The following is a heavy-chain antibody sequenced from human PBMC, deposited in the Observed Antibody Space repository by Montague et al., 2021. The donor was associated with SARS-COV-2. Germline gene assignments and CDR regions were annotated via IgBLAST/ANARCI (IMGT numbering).Heavy chain of an antibody. Sequence: PALVKPTQTLTLTCTFSGFSLSTSGMCVSWIRQPPGKVLEWLAXXXWXXXKYXSTSLKTRLTISKDTSKNPVVLTMTNMNPVDTATYYCARIWGATRGDAFDIWGQGTMVAVSS. CDR2: XXWXXXK. V-gene: IGHV2-70*01. J-gene: IGHJ3*02. CDR3: ARIWGATRGDAFDI. CDR1: GFSLSTSGMC. D-gene: IGHD1-26*01.